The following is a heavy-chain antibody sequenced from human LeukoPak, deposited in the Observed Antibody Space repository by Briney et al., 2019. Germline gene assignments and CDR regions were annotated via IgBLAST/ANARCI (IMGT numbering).Heavy chain of an antibody. J-gene: IGHJ4*02. CDR1: GDSVSSNSAA. CDR2: TYYRSKWYN. D-gene: IGHD6-13*01. Sequence: SQTLSLTCAISGDSVSSNSAAWNWLRQSPSGGLEWLGRTYYRSKWYNDYAVSVKSRITINPDTSKNQFSLQLNSVTPEDTAVYYCARAGIAAAGRVGFDYWGQGTLVTVSS. V-gene: IGHV6-1*01. CDR3: ARAGIAAAGRVGFDY.